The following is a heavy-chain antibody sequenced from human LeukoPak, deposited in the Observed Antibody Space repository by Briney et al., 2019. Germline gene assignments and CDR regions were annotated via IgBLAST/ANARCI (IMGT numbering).Heavy chain of an antibody. CDR2: IYPGDSDT. J-gene: IGHJ2*01. CDR1: GYSFTSYW. Sequence: GESLKISCKGSGYSFTSYWIGWVRQMPGKGLEWMGIIYPGDSDTRYSPSFQGQVTISADKSISTAYLQWSSLKASDTAMYYCARPQGWLQVQKRYFDLWGRGTLVTVSS. D-gene: IGHD5-24*01. CDR3: ARPQGWLQVQKRYFDL. V-gene: IGHV5-51*01.